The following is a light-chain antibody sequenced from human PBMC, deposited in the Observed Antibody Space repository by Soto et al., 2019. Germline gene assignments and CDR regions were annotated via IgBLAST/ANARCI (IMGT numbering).Light chain of an antibody. CDR2: DGD. Sequence: QSVMTQPPSVSAAPGQRVTISCSGSSSNIGSNSVSWYQQLPGTAPKLLIYDGDKRPSGIPDRFSGSKSGTSATLGITGVQSGDEADYYCGSWDSSLSAYVFGTGTKLTVL. CDR3: GSWDSSLSAYV. CDR1: SSNIGSNS. V-gene: IGLV1-51*01. J-gene: IGLJ1*01.